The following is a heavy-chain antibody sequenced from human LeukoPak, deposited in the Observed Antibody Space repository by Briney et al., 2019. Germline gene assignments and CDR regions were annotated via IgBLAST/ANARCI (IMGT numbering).Heavy chain of an antibody. CDR2: IYYSGST. V-gene: IGHV4-59*01. CDR1: GGSINNYF. J-gene: IGHJ6*03. Sequence: SDTLSLTCTVSGGSINNYFWSWIRQPPGKGLECIGYIYYSGSTNYNPSPKSRVTISVDTSKNQISLKLSSVTAADTAGYYCAREKVNTAMVTSPRKCYYYMDVWGKGTTVPVSS. CDR3: AREKVNTAMVTSPRKCYYYMDV. D-gene: IGHD5-18*01.